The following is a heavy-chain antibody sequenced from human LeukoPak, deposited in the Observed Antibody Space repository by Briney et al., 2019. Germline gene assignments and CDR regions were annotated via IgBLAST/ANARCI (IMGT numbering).Heavy chain of an antibody. CDR3: ARGERTAAFY. Sequence: ASVKVSCKASGYTFTGYYIHWVRQAPGQGLEWMGWINPNSGGTNYVQKFQGRVTMTGDTSISTAYMELSRLRYDDTAMYYCARGERTAAFYWGQGTLVTVSS. V-gene: IGHV1-2*02. J-gene: IGHJ4*02. CDR1: GYTFTGYY. CDR2: INPNSGGT. D-gene: IGHD6-13*01.